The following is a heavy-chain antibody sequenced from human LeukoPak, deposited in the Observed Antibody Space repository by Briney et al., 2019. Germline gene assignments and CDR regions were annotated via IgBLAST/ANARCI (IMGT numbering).Heavy chain of an antibody. D-gene: IGHD5-12*01. CDR3: ASWGDSGYPIDY. CDR2: INPDGSTT. J-gene: IGHJ4*02. CDR1: GFTFSNYW. V-gene: IGHV3-74*01. Sequence: GGSLRLSCAASGFTFSNYWMHWVRQDPGKGLVWVSFINPDGSTTNYADSVKGRFTISRDNAKNALYLQMNSLRAEDTAVYYCASWGDSGYPIDYWGQGTLVTVSS.